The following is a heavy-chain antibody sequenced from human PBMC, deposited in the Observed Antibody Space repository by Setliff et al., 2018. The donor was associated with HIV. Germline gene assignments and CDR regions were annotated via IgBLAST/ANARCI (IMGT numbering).Heavy chain of an antibody. J-gene: IGHJ6*03. V-gene: IGHV1-18*04. CDR2: ISAYNGNT. CDR3: ASAYDYYMDV. Sequence: ASVKVSCKISGYTFTDFWIHWVRQAPGQGLEWMGWISAYNGNTLYAQKFQGRVTMTTDTSTSTAYMELRSLRSDDTAVYYCASAYDYYMDVWGKGTTVTVSS. CDR1: GYTFTDFW.